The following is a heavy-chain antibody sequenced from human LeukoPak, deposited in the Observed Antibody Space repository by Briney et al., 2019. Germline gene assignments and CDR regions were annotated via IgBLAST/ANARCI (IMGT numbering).Heavy chain of an antibody. CDR3: ARVGVVAATYYYYMDV. V-gene: IGHV4-59*11. J-gene: IGHJ6*03. D-gene: IGHD2-15*01. CDR1: GGSISSHY. CDR2: IYYSGST. Sequence: PSETLSLTCTVSGGSISSHYWSWIRQPPGKGLEWIGYIYYSGSTNYNPSLKSRVTISVDTSKNQFSLKLSSVTAADTAVYYCARVGVVAATYYYYMDVWAKGPRSPSP.